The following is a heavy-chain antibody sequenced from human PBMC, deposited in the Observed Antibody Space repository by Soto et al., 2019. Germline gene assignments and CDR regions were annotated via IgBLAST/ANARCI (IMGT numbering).Heavy chain of an antibody. D-gene: IGHD3-10*01. V-gene: IGHV3-48*02. J-gene: IGHJ4*02. CDR3: AREVDGVSGVDY. Sequence: EVQLVESGGGLVQPGGSLRLSCAASGFTFSNYNMNWVRQAPGKGLEWLSYITSSSTTIFYADSVKGRFTISRDNAKNSLYLQMNSLRNEDTAVYYCAREVDGVSGVDYWGQGTLVTVSS. CDR2: ITSSSTTI. CDR1: GFTFSNYN.